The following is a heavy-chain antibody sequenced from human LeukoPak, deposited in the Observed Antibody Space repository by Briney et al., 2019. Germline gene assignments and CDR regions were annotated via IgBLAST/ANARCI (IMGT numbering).Heavy chain of an antibody. D-gene: IGHD5-12*01. V-gene: IGHV4-61*09. CDR3: AVSVGSGYENYFDY. CDR2: IHTSGST. CDR1: GGSLSSGSYY. J-gene: IGHJ4*02. Sequence: SETLSLTCNVSGGSLSSGSYYWSWIRQPAGKGLEWIGHIHTSGSTNYHPSLKSRVTFSMDMSKNQFSLKLSSVTAADTAVYYCAVSVGSGYENYFDYWGQGTLVTVSS.